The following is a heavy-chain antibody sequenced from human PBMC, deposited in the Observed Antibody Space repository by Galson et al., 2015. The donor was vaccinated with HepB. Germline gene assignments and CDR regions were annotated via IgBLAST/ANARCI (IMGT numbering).Heavy chain of an antibody. CDR3: ARDSTIASRVVNFDY. D-gene: IGHD6-13*01. CDR1: GFTFSNAW. CDR2: ISHSAGSI. V-gene: IGHV3-11*04. J-gene: IGHJ4*02. Sequence: SLRLSCAASGFTFSNAWMSWVRQAPGKGLEWISYISHSAGSIYYADSVKGRFTISRDNAKSSLYLQMNSLRAEDTAVYYYARDSTIASRVVNFDYWGQGTLVTVSS.